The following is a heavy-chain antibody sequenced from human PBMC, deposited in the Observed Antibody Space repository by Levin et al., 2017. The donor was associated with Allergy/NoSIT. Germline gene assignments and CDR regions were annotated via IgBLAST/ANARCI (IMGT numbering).Heavy chain of an antibody. V-gene: IGHV3-30-3*01. Sequence: PGGSLRLSCAASGFTFSSYAMHWVRQAPGKGLEWVAVISYDGSNKYYADSVKGRFTISRDNSKNTLYLQMNSLRAEDTAVYYCARDAAPDPYYYGSGSYGGGTYYFDYWGQGTLVTVSS. CDR1: GFTFSSYA. D-gene: IGHD3-10*01. J-gene: IGHJ4*02. CDR3: ARDAAPDPYYYGSGSYGGGTYYFDY. CDR2: ISYDGSNK.